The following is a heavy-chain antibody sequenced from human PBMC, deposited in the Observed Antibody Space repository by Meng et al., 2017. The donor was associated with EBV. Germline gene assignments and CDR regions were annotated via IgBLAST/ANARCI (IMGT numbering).Heavy chain of an antibody. D-gene: IGHD1-14*01. Sequence: QGHPAEAGGGAGQPWTSLGLSCPASGFTFSNYGFHWVRQAPGKGPEWVAIIPSYASHNKYYADSVKGRFTISRDNSKSTLYLQMNSLRTEDTAVYYCAKDLSGRFDPWGQGTLVTVSS. CDR2: IPSYASHNK. CDR3: AKDLSGRFDP. CDR1: GFTFSNYG. V-gene: IGHV3-30*18. J-gene: IGHJ5*02.